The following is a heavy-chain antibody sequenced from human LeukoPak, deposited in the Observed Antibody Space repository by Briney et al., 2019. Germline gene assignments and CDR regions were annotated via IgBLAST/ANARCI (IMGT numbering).Heavy chain of an antibody. Sequence: PGGSLRLSCAASGFTFSSHGMHWVRQAPGKGLEWVAVIWYDGSNKYYADSVKGRFTISRDSSKNTLYLQMNSLRAEDTAVYYCARDRYTYGYGTTDYWGQGTLVTVSS. D-gene: IGHD5-18*01. CDR1: GFTFSSHG. J-gene: IGHJ4*02. V-gene: IGHV3-33*01. CDR3: ARDRYTYGYGTTDY. CDR2: IWYDGSNK.